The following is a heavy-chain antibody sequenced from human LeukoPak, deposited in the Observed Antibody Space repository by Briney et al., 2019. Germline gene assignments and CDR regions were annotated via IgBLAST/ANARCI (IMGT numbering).Heavy chain of an antibody. D-gene: IGHD5-18*01. CDR3: ARHSGYSYGSFDY. CDR2: INPSGGST. CDR1: GYTFTSYY. Sequence: ASVKLSCKASGYTFTSYYMHWVRHAPGQGLEWMGIINPSGGSTSYAQKFQGRVTITRDTSTSTVYMVLSSLRSEDTAVYYCARHSGYSYGSFDYWGQGTLVTVSS. V-gene: IGHV1-46*01. J-gene: IGHJ4*02.